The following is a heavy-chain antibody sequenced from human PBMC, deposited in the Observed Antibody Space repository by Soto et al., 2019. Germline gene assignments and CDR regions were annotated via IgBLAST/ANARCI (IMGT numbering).Heavy chain of an antibody. Sequence: PGGSLRLSCVASGFTFRNFAMSWVRQAPGKGLEWVSAITGSGGSAYYADSLKGRFTVSRDNSKNTLSLQMNNLRAEDTAVYYCAKAPFGVPIFGVTSLDVWGQGTTVTVSS. V-gene: IGHV3-23*01. CDR2: ITGSGGSA. D-gene: IGHD3-3*01. CDR1: GFTFRNFA. CDR3: AKAPFGVPIFGVTSLDV. J-gene: IGHJ6*02.